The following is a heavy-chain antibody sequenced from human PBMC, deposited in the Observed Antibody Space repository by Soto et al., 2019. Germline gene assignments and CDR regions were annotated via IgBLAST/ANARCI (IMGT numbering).Heavy chain of an antibody. CDR2: ISYDGSNK. CDR3: ANGLSDYYGSGSYYSGPFYFDY. J-gene: IGHJ4*02. CDR1: GFTFSSYG. Sequence: GALRLSCAASGFTFSSYGMHWVRQAPGKGLEWVAVISYDGSNKYYADSVKGRFTISRDNSKNTLYLQMNSLRAEDTAVYYCANGLSDYYGSGSYYSGPFYFDYWGQGTLVTVSS. V-gene: IGHV3-30*18. D-gene: IGHD3-10*01.